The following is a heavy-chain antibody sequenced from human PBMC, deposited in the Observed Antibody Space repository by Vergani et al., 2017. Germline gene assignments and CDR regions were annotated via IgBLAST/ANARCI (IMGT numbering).Heavy chain of an antibody. CDR1: GFTFDDYA. J-gene: IGHJ4*02. V-gene: IGHV3-9*01. CDR2: ISWNSGSI. Sequence: EVQLVESGGGLVQPGRSLRLSCAASGFTFDDYAMHWVRQAPGKGLEWVSGISWNSGSIGYAYSVKGRFTISRDNAKNSLYLQMNSLRAEDTALYYCAKDKAAAGTMSFDYWGQGTLVTVSS. D-gene: IGHD6-13*01. CDR3: AKDKAAAGTMSFDY.